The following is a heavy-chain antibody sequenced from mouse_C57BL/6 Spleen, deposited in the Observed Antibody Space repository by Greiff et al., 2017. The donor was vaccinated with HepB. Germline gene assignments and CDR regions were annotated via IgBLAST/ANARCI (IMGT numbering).Heavy chain of an antibody. D-gene: IGHD1-1*01. CDR3: ARSVTTVVAEYFDV. CDR2: INPNYGTT. V-gene: IGHV1-39*01. J-gene: IGHJ1*03. Sequence: EVKLMESGPELVKPGASVKISCKASGYSFTDYNMNWVKQSNGKSLEWIGVINPNYGTTSYNQKFKGKATLTVDQSSSTAYMQLNSLTSEDSAVYYCARSVTTVVAEYFDVWGTGTTVTVSS. CDR1: GYSFTDYN.